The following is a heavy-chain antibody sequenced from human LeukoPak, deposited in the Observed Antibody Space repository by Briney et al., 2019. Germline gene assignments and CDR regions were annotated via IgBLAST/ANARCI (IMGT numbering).Heavy chain of an antibody. CDR2: ISAYNGNT. CDR1: GYTFTSYG. D-gene: IGHD6-13*01. J-gene: IGHJ4*02. V-gene: IGHV1-18*01. Sequence: GSVKVSCKASGYTFTSYGIRWVRQAPGQGLEWMGWISAYNGNTNYAQKLQGRVTITTDTSTSTPYMELRSLRSDDTAVYYCARVIAAAGTNLGYCDYWGQGTLVTVSS. CDR3: ARVIAAAGTNLGYCDY.